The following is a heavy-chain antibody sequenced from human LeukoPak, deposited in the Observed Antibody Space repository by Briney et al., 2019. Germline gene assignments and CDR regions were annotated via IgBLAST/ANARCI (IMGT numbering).Heavy chain of an antibody. D-gene: IGHD3-22*01. Sequence: PGGSLRLSCAASGFTFSSYAMSWVRQAPGKGLEWVSAISGSGGSTYHADSVKGRFTISRDNSKNTLYLQMNSLRAEDTAVYYCAKAHYYDSSGYSDYWGQGTLVTVSS. V-gene: IGHV3-23*01. CDR3: AKAHYYDSSGYSDY. J-gene: IGHJ4*02. CDR2: ISGSGGST. CDR1: GFTFSSYA.